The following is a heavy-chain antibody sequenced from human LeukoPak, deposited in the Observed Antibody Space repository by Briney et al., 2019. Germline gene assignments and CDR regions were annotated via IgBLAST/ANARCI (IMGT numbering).Heavy chain of an antibody. J-gene: IGHJ4*02. D-gene: IGHD4-17*01. CDR2: ISGSGGST. CDR1: GYTFSCYA. V-gene: IGHV3-23*01. Sequence: GGCVRLSCAASGYTFSCYAMSWVRQAPGKGLEWVSAISGSGGSTYYADSVKGRFTISRDNSKNTLYLQMNSLRAGDTAVYYCATTVTTGRAYWGQGTLVTVSS. CDR3: ATTVTTGRAY.